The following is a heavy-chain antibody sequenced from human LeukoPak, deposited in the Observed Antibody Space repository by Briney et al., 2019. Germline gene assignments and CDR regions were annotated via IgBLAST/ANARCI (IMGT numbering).Heavy chain of an antibody. CDR2: LNSDGSRK. V-gene: IGHV3-74*01. D-gene: IGHD2-8*01. CDR3: ARDNGKYAMDV. J-gene: IGHJ6*02. CDR1: GFTFSRHW. Sequence: GGSLRLSCAASGFTFSRHWMHWVRQAPGKGLVWVSHLNSDGSRKTYADSVKGRFTISRDNAKNTIYLQMNSLRAEDTAVYYCARDNGKYAMDVWGQGTTVTVSS.